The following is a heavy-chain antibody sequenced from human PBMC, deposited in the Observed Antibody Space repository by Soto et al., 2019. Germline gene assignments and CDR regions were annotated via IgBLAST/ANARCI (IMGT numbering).Heavy chain of an antibody. CDR2: ISYDGSNK. CDR1: GFTFSSYG. D-gene: IGHD3-9*01. CDR3: AKDYNDILTGPIDY. V-gene: IGHV3-30*18. J-gene: IGHJ4*02. Sequence: GGSLRLSCAPCGFTFSSYGMHWVRQAPGKGLEWVAVISYDGSNKYYADSVKGRFTISRDNSKNTLYLQMNSLRAEDTAVYYCAKDYNDILTGPIDYWGQGTLVTVSS.